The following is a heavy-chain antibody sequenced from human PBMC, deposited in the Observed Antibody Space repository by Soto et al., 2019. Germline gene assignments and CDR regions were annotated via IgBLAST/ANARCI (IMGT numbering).Heavy chain of an antibody. CDR2: IFYSGST. V-gene: IGHV4-59*01. CDR1: GGSFRSYY. CDR3: ARSYDFLSGYYSNFDY. J-gene: IGHJ4*02. D-gene: IGHD3-3*01. Sequence: SETLSLTCTVSGGSFRSYYWNWIRQAPGKGLELIGYIFYSGSTNYNPSVRGRVTMSADTSKNQFSLKLSSVTAADTAVYYCARSYDFLSGYYSNFDYWGQGTLVTVSS.